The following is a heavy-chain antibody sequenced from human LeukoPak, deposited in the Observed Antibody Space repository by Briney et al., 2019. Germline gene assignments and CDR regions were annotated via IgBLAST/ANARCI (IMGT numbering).Heavy chain of an antibody. D-gene: IGHD3-3*01. CDR1: GDSISNYY. V-gene: IGHV4-59*12. CDR2: IYFSGST. CDR3: ARNLPRPQSGPFDY. Sequence: PSETLSLTCTVSGDSISNYYWSWIRQPPGKGLEWIGYIYFSGSTNYNPSLKSRVTISGDTSKNQFSLKLSSVTAADTAVYYCARNLPRPQSGPFDYRGQGALVTVSS. J-gene: IGHJ4*02.